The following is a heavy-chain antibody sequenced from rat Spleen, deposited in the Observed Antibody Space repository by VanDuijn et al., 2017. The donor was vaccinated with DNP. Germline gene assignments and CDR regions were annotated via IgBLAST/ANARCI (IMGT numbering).Heavy chain of an antibody. D-gene: IGHD1-11*01. V-gene: IGHV5-58*01. CDR3: ARLGRLRPYWYFDF. CDR1: GFTFSRNW. Sequence: EVQLVESGGGLVQPGRSLKLSCVGSGFTFSRNWMYWIRQAPGKGLEWVASITNDGGSVYYPDSVKGRCTISRDDAESSLYLQMNSLKSEDTATYYCARLGRLRPYWYFDFWGPGTMVTVSS. CDR2: ITNDGGSV. J-gene: IGHJ1*01.